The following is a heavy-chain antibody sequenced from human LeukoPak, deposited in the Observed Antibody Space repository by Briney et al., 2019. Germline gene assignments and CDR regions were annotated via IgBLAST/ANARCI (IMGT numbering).Heavy chain of an antibody. J-gene: IGHJ4*02. CDR2: ISSNGRGT. Sequence: GGSLRLSCVASGVTFSTDAMHWGRQAPGKGLEWVSAISSNGRGTYYANSMKGRFTISRDNSKNMVYLQMASLRAEDTALYYCAKDGLYYDGSEHVYYFASWGQGTLVTVSS. D-gene: IGHD3-22*01. V-gene: IGHV3-64*01. CDR1: GVTFSTDA. CDR3: AKDGLYYDGSEHVYYFAS.